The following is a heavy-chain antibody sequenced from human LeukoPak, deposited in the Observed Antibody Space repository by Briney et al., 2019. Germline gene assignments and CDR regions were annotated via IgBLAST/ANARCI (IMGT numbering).Heavy chain of an antibody. D-gene: IGHD1-7*01. V-gene: IGHV3-15*01. CDR3: TRTWPGNTCFNF. CDR2: IKSISYGGTI. J-gene: IGHJ4*02. Sequence: GGSLRLSCATSGFNFNDAWMNWVRQTPGKGLEWLGRIKSISYGGTIDYAAPVKGRFTISRDDSKNTLYLQMDSLETEDTAIYYCTRTWPGNTCFNFWGQGTLVTVSS. CDR1: GFNFNDAW.